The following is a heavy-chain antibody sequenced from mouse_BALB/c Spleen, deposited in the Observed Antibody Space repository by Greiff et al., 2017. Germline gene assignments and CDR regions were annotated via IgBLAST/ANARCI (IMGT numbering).Heavy chain of an antibody. Sequence: VQGVESGAELARPGASVKMSCKASGYTFTSYTMHWVKQRPGQGLEWIGYINPSSGYTNYNQKFKDKATLTADKSSSTAYMQLSSLTSEDSAVYYCARSGYGNYPRAMDYWGQGTSVTVSS. CDR2: INPSSGYT. J-gene: IGHJ4*01. CDR1: GYTFTSYT. D-gene: IGHD2-10*02. V-gene: IGHV1-4*01. CDR3: ARSGYGNYPRAMDY.